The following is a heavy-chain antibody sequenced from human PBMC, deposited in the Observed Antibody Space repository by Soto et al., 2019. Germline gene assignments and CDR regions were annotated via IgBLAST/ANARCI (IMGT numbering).Heavy chain of an antibody. Sequence: PSETLSLTCTVSGGSISSYYWSWIRQPPGKGLEWIGYIYYSGSTNYNPSLKSRVTISVDTSKNQFSLKLSSVTAADTAVYYCAVWFGELLDAFDIWGQGTMVTVSS. D-gene: IGHD3-10*01. CDR1: GGSISSYY. CDR2: IYYSGST. CDR3: AVWFGELLDAFDI. J-gene: IGHJ3*02. V-gene: IGHV4-59*01.